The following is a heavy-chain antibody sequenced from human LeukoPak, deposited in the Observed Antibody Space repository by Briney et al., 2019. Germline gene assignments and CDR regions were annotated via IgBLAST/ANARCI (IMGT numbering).Heavy chain of an antibody. CDR2: IYYSGST. CDR3: ARHARSSSSIDY. Sequence: SETLSLTCTVSGGSISSYYWSWIRQPPGKGLEWIGYIYYSGSTNYNPSLKSRVTTSVDTSKNQFSLKLSSVTAADTAVYYCARHARSSSSIDYWGQGTLVTVSS. CDR1: GGSISSYY. D-gene: IGHD6-13*01. J-gene: IGHJ4*02. V-gene: IGHV4-59*08.